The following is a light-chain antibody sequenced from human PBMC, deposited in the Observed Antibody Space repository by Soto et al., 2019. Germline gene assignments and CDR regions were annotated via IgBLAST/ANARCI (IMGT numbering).Light chain of an antibody. V-gene: IGLV2-23*01. CDR2: EGS. Sequence: QSVLTQPASVSGSPGQSITISCTGTISDVGSYNLVSWYQQHPGKAPKLMIYEGSKRPSGVSNRFSGSKSGNTASLTISGLQAEDEADYYCCSYAGSSILFGGGTKLTVL. J-gene: IGLJ2*01. CDR3: CSYAGSSIL. CDR1: ISDVGSYNL.